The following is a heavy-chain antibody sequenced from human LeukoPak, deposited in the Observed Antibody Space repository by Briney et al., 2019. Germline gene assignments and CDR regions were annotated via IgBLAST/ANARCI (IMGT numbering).Heavy chain of an antibody. Sequence: SETLSLTCTVSGGSISSYSWSWIRQPAGKGLEWTGRIYTSGSTKYNPSLTSRVTMSVDTSKNQFSLKLRSVTAADTAVYYCARAPGVDTAITDYWGQGTLVTVSS. V-gene: IGHV4-4*07. CDR1: GGSISSYS. CDR2: IYTSGST. D-gene: IGHD5-18*01. CDR3: ARAPGVDTAITDY. J-gene: IGHJ4*02.